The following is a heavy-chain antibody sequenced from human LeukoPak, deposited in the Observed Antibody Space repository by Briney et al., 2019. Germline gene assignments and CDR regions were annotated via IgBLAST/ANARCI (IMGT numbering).Heavy chain of an antibody. J-gene: IGHJ4*02. CDR3: ARDNAN. CDR1: GFTFSGYW. Sequence: GGSLRLSCAASGFTFSGYWMSWVRQAPGKGLEWVANIKQDGTEKYYVDSVKGRFPISRDNAKNSLYLQMNSLRAEDTALYYCARDNANWGQGTLVTVSS. V-gene: IGHV3-7*04. CDR2: IKQDGTEK.